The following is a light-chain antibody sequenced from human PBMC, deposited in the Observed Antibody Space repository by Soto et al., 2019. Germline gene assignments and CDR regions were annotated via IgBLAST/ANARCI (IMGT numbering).Light chain of an antibody. CDR3: QQFDDVPLS. V-gene: IGKV1-33*01. CDR2: DAS. CDR1: QDINNY. Sequence: IQMTQSPSSLSASVGDRVTITCQASQDINNYLNWYQQKPGKAPKLLIYDASNLETGVPSRFSGSGSGTEFTCTISSLQPEDIATYCCQQFDDVPLSFGPGTTVEIK. J-gene: IGKJ3*01.